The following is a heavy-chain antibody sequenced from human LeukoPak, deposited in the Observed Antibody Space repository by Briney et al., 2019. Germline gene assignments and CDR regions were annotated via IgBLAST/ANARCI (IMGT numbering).Heavy chain of an antibody. CDR2: IKSYTDGGTT. V-gene: IGHV3-15*01. CDR3: VLMGYFDF. Sequence: PGGSLRLSCTASGMLASNAWMSWVRQPPGRGLEWVGHIKSYTDGGTTDLAASVRTRFSISRLDSTNTVFLQMDGLKTEDTGIYCAVLMGYFDFWGQGSLVAVSS. D-gene: IGHD2-15*01. J-gene: IGHJ4*02. CDR1: GMLASNAW.